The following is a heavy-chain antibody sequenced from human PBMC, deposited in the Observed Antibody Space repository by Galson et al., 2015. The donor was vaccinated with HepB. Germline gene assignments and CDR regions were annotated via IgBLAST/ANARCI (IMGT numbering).Heavy chain of an antibody. CDR1: GYTFTSYG. D-gene: IGHD6-19*01. J-gene: IGHJ5*02. CDR2: ISAYNGNT. CDR3: ARDPYCSGWYGWFDP. V-gene: IGHV1-18*04. Sequence: SVKVSCKASGYTFTSYGISWVRQAPGQGLEWMGWISAYNGNTNYAQKLQGRVTMTTDTSTSTAYMELRSLRSDDTAVYYCARDPYCSGWYGWFDPWGQGTLVTVSS.